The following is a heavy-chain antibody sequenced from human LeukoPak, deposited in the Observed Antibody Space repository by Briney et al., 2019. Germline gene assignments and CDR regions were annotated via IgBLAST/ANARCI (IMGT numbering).Heavy chain of an antibody. Sequence: SETLSLTCTVSGYSISSGYYWGWIRQPPGKGLEWIGSIYHSGSTYYNPSLKSRVTVSVDTSKNQFPLKLSSVTAADTAVYYCARAGAVAGVFDYWGQGTLVTVSS. J-gene: IGHJ4*02. CDR1: GYSISSGYY. CDR3: ARAGAVAGVFDY. D-gene: IGHD6-19*01. V-gene: IGHV4-38-2*02. CDR2: IYHSGST.